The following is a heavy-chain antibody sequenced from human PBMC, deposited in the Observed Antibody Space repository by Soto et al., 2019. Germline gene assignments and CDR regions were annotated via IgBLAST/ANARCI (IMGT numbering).Heavy chain of an antibody. CDR3: TTDNYDSSGYAYYYYGMDV. V-gene: IGHV3-15*01. CDR2: IKSKTDGGTT. D-gene: IGHD3-22*01. CDR1: GFTFSNAW. J-gene: IGHJ6*02. Sequence: EVQLVESGGGLVKPGGSLRLSCAASGFTFSNAWMSWVRQAPGKGLEWVGRIKSKTDGGTTDYAAPVKGRFTISRDDSKITLYLQMNSLKTEDTAVYYCTTDNYDSSGYAYYYYGMDVWGQGTTVTVSS.